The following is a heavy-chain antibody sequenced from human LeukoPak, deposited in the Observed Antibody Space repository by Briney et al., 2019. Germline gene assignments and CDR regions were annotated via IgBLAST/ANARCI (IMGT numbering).Heavy chain of an antibody. CDR3: ARDSYGALDY. CDR1: GYTFTGHY. CDR2: ISPNSGGT. D-gene: IGHD1-26*01. J-gene: IGHJ4*02. Sequence: ASVKVSCKASGYTFTGHYLHWFRQAPGQGLEWMGWISPNSGGTNYAQKFQGRVTTTRDTSISTAYMELSRLRSDDTAVYYCARDSYGALDYWGQGTLVTVSS. V-gene: IGHV1-2*02.